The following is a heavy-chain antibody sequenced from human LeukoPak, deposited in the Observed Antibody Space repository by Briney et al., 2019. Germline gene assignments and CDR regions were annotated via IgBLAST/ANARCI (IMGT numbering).Heavy chain of an antibody. Sequence: GGSLRLSCAASGFTFSSYAMSWVRQAPGKGLEWVAKIKQDGSEKYYVDSVKGRFTISRDNAKNSLYLQMNSLRAEDTAVYYCARDYGPGSYINYWGQGTLVTVSS. V-gene: IGHV3-7*01. CDR1: GFTFSSYA. D-gene: IGHD3-10*01. J-gene: IGHJ4*02. CDR2: IKQDGSEK. CDR3: ARDYGPGSYINY.